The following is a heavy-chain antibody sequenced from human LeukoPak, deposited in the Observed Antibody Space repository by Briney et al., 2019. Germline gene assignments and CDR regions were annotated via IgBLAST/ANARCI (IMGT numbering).Heavy chain of an antibody. Sequence: GGSLRLSCAASGFTFSSYSMNWVRQAPGKGLEWVSSISSSSSYIYYADSVKGRFTISRDNAKNSLYLQMNSLRAEDTAVYYCARYRAERTATPNDAFDIWAKGQWSPSLQ. D-gene: IGHD5-18*01. CDR1: GFTFSSYS. V-gene: IGHV3-21*01. J-gene: IGHJ3*02. CDR2: ISSSSSYI. CDR3: ARYRAERTATPNDAFDI.